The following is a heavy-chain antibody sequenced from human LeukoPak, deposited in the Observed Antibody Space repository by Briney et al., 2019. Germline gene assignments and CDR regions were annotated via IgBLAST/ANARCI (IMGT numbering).Heavy chain of an antibody. J-gene: IGHJ6*03. CDR3: ARVSMITFGGVIASSVDYYYYYMDV. D-gene: IGHD3-16*02. V-gene: IGHV3-7*01. CDR1: GFTFSSYW. Sequence: GGSLRLSCAVSGFTFSSYWMSWVRQAPGKGLEWVANIKQDGSEKYYVDSVKGRFTISRDNAENSLYLQMNSLRAEDTAVYYCARVSMITFGGVIASSVDYYYYYMDVWGKGTTVTVSS. CDR2: IKQDGSEK.